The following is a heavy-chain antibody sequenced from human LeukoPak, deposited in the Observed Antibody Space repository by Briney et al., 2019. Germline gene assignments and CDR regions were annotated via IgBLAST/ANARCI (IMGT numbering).Heavy chain of an antibody. CDR2: IWYDGSNK. Sequence: GRSLRLSCAASGFTFSSYGMHWVRQAPGKGLEWVAVIWYDGSNKYYADSVKGRFTISRDISKNTLYLQTNSLRAEDTAVYYCAKFASTTCCQSAFDIWGQGTMVTVSS. CDR3: AKFASTTCCQSAFDI. CDR1: GFTFSSYG. V-gene: IGHV3-33*06. J-gene: IGHJ3*02. D-gene: IGHD2-2*01.